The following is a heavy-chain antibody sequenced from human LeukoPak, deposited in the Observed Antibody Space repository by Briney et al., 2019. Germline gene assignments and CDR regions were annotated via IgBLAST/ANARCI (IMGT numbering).Heavy chain of an antibody. CDR2: INHSGST. J-gene: IGHJ5*02. Sequence: PSETLSLTCAVYGGSFSGYYWSWIRQPPGKGLEWIGEINHSGSTNYNPSLKSRVTISVDTSKNQFSLKLSSVTAADTAVYYCARGFAYYYDSSGYYSKRSYNWFDPWGQGTLVTVTP. V-gene: IGHV4-34*01. CDR3: ARGFAYYYDSSGYYSKRSYNWFDP. D-gene: IGHD3-22*01. CDR1: GGSFSGYY.